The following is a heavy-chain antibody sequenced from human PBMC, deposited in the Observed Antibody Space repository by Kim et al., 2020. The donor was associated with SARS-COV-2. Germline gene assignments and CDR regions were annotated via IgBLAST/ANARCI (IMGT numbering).Heavy chain of an antibody. Sequence: GGSLRLSCAASGFTFSSYAMHWVRQAPGKGLEWVAVISYDGSNKYYADSVKGRFTISRDNSKNTLYLQMNSLRAEDTAVYYCARDLEMATIRNFDYWGQG. D-gene: IGHD5-12*01. CDR2: ISYDGSNK. CDR1: GFTFSSYA. V-gene: IGHV3-30*04. CDR3: ARDLEMATIRNFDY. J-gene: IGHJ4*02.